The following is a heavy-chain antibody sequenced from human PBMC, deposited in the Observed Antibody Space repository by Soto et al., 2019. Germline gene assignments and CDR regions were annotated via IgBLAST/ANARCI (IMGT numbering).Heavy chain of an antibody. CDR3: VGGYPWVRFDY. CDR1: GGSIGSSDYY. CDR2: IYDSGST. V-gene: IGHV4-39*01. J-gene: IGHJ4*02. Sequence: QLQLQESGPGLVKPSETLSLTCTVSGGSIGSSDYYWGWIRQPPGKGLEWIGNIYDSGSTSYNPSLRSRVTISVDTSKNQVSLKVSSVTAADTAMYICVGGYPWVRFDYWGQGTLVTVSS. D-gene: IGHD2-15*01.